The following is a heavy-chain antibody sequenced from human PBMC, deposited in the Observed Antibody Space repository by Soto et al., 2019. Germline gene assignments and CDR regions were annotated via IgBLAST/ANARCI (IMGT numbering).Heavy chain of an antibody. CDR1: GGSISSHS. V-gene: IGHV4-59*08. Sequence: PSETLSLTCTVSGGSISSHSWNWIRQSPGRGLEWIGYVYSSGSTIYNPSLESRVTISVDTSKNQFSLKLTSLTAADTAVYYCARHRSQYSSSWYGGYNWFDPWGQGTLVTVSS. J-gene: IGHJ5*02. CDR2: VYSSGST. CDR3: ARHRSQYSSSWYGGYNWFDP. D-gene: IGHD6-13*01.